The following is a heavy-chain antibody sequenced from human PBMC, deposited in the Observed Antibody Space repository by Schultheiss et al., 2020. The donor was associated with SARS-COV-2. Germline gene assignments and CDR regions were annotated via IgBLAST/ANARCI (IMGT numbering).Heavy chain of an antibody. CDR2: IYYSGST. Sequence: SQTLSLTCTVSGGSISSGGYYWSWIRQHPGKGQEWIGYIYYSGSTNYNPSLKSRVTISVDTSKNQFSLKLSSVTAADTAVYYCARGQALRYYYYMDVWGKGTTVTVSS. V-gene: IGHV4-61*08. J-gene: IGHJ6*03. CDR1: GGSISSGGYY. CDR3: ARGQALRYYYYMDV. D-gene: IGHD4-17*01.